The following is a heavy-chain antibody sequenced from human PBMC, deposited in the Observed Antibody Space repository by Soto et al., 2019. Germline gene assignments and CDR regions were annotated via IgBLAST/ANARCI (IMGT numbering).Heavy chain of an antibody. D-gene: IGHD6-13*01. V-gene: IGHV4-59*01. J-gene: IGHJ6*02. CDR3: ETASFWGQQLPDSYYYYGKEV. Sequence: PSETLSRTFTVSGGSISGYYWSWIRQPPGKVRGLIGYIYYSGISNYNPSLKGRVTMPLDTSEKEFSLRLRSVTAADTAVYFGETASFWGQQLPDSYYYYGKEVWGQGTT. CDR2: IYYSGIS. CDR1: GGSISGYY.